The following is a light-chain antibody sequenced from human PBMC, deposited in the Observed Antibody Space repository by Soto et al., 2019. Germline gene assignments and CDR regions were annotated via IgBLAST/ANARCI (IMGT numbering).Light chain of an antibody. CDR3: QQYGSSPPKT. CDR2: GAS. J-gene: IGKJ1*01. V-gene: IGKV3-20*01. Sequence: EIVLTHSPGTLSLSPGERATLSCRASQSVSSSYLAWYQQKPGQAPRLLIYGASSRATGIPDRFSGSGSGTDFTLTISRLEPEDFAVYYCQQYGSSPPKTFGQGTKV. CDR1: QSVSSSY.